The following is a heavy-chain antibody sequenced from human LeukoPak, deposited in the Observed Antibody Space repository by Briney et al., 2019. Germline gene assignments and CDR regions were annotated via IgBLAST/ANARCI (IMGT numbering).Heavy chain of an antibody. CDR1: GGSISSYY. D-gene: IGHD1-7*01. CDR2: IYYSGST. CDR3: AREWNYVVDY. J-gene: IGHJ4*02. Sequence: NASETLSLTCTVSGGSISSYYWSWIRQPPGKGLEWIGYIYYSGSTNYNPSLKSRVTISVDTSKNQFSLKLSSVTAADTAVYYCAREWNYVVDYWGQGTLVTVSS. V-gene: IGHV4-59*01.